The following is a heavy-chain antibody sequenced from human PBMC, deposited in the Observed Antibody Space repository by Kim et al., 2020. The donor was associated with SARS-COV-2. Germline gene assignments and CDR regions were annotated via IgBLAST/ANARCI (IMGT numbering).Heavy chain of an antibody. J-gene: IGHJ4*02. CDR2: IYWDDDK. Sequence: SGPTLVKPTQTLTLTCTFSGFSLSTSGVGVGWIRQPPGKALEWLALIYWDDDKRYSPSLKSRLTITKDTSKNQVVLTMTNMDPVDTATYYCVHYAHDFWGVRFDYWGQGTLVTVSS. V-gene: IGHV2-5*02. CDR1: GFSLSTSGVG. CDR3: VHYAHDFWGVRFDY. D-gene: IGHD3-3*01.